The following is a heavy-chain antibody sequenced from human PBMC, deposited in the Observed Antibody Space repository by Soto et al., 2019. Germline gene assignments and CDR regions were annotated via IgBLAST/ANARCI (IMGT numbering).Heavy chain of an antibody. CDR2: IYYSGST. CDR1: GGSISSGGYY. V-gene: IGHV4-31*03. Sequence: SETLSLTCTVSGGSISSGGYYWSWIRQHPGKGLEWIGYIYYSGSTYYNPSLKSRVTISVDTSKNQFSLKLSSVTAADTAVYYCAGRYDYVWGSYRRNAFDIWGQGTMVTVSS. CDR3: AGRYDYVWGSYRRNAFDI. J-gene: IGHJ3*02. D-gene: IGHD3-16*02.